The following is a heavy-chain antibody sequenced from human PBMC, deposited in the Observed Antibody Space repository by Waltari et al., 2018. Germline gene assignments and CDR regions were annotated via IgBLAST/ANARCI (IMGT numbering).Heavy chain of an antibody. J-gene: IGHJ3*02. D-gene: IGHD3-9*01. CDR2: IYYSGRT. CDR3: ASGVYYDILTGYYGDAFDI. V-gene: IGHV4-59*01. Sequence: QVQLQESGPGLVKPSETLSLTCTVSGGSISSYYWSWIRQPPGKGLEWIGYIYYSGRTNYNPALKSRVTISVDTSKNQFSLKLSSVTAADTAVYYCASGVYYDILTGYYGDAFDIWGQVTMVTVSS. CDR1: GGSISSYY.